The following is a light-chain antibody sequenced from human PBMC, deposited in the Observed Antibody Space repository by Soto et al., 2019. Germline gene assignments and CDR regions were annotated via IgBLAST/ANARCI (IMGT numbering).Light chain of an antibody. CDR1: QGIRSG. J-gene: IGKJ1*01. V-gene: IGKV1-17*01. Sequence: DIQMTQSPSSLYASVGDRVTITCRASQGIRSGLGWYQQKPGKAPKRLIYDASSLQSGVPSRFSGSGSGTEFTLTNSSLQPEDFATYYCLQYKSYPWTFGQGTKVEIK. CDR2: DAS. CDR3: LQYKSYPWT.